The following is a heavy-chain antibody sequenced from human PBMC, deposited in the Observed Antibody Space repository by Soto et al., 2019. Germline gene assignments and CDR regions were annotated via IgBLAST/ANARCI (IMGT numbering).Heavy chain of an antibody. D-gene: IGHD3-10*02. CDR3: ARSPDYVNAFDI. CDR1: GDSVSSNSAA. J-gene: IGHJ3*02. Sequence: PSQTLSLTCALSGDSVSSNSAAWNWIRQSPSRGLEWLGRTYYRSKWYNDYAVSVKSRITINPDTSKNQFSLQLNSVTPEDTAVYFCARSPDYVNAFDIWGQGTMVTVSS. V-gene: IGHV6-1*01. CDR2: TYYRSKWYN.